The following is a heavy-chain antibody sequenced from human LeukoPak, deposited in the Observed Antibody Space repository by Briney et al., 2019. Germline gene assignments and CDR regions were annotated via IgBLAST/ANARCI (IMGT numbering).Heavy chain of an antibody. V-gene: IGHV4-59*01. J-gene: IGHJ4*02. CDR1: GGSISSYY. CDR3: ATSRAFRGAYYFDH. CDR2: IYYTGST. Sequence: SETLSLTCSISGGSISSYYWSWVRQPPGKGLEWIAYIYYTGSTNYNPSLKSQVTISIDTSKNQFSLKLSSVTAADTAVYYCATSRAFRGAYYFDHWGQGTLVTVSS. D-gene: IGHD3-10*01.